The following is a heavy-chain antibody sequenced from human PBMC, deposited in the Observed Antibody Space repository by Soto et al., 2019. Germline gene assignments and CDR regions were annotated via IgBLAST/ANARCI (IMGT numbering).Heavy chain of an antibody. CDR2: IRNKTKSYTT. D-gene: IGHD2-15*01. CDR1: GFTFSDHY. V-gene: IGHV3-72*01. J-gene: IGHJ4*02. Sequence: GGSLRLSCAASGFTFSDHYMDWVRQAPGKGLEWVGRIRNKTKSYTTEYAASVKGRFIISRDDSENSLYLQMNSLKAEDTAVYYCARRRACSGGYCPFDYWGQGTLVTVSS. CDR3: ARRRACSGGYCPFDY.